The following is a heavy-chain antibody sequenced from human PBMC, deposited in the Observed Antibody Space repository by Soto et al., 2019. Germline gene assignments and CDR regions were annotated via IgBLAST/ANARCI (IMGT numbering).Heavy chain of an antibody. V-gene: IGHV1-69*13. Sequence: SVKVSCKASRVAFSKFIVTWVRQAPGLGLEWVGGIISIFGTANYAQKFQGRVTITADESTSTSYMEVNNLRSEDTAVYYCAKVRYSSPMGYYYGMDVWGQGTTVTVSS. J-gene: IGHJ6*02. CDR2: IISIFGTA. CDR3: AKVRYSSPMGYYYGMDV. CDR1: RVAFSKFI. D-gene: IGHD6-19*01.